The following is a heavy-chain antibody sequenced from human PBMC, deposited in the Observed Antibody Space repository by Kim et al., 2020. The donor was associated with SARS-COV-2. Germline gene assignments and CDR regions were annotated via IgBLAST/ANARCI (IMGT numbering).Heavy chain of an antibody. J-gene: IGHJ6*02. CDR1: GFTFSDYY. V-gene: IGHV3-11*03. D-gene: IGHD3-10*01. CDR2: ISSSSSYT. Sequence: GGSLRLSCAASGFTFSDYYMSWIRQAPGKGLEWVSYISSSSSYTNYADSVKGRFTISRDNAKNSLYLLMNSLRAEDTAVYYCASQYYGSGSYYAYYYYGMDVWGQGTTVTVSS. CDR3: ASQYYGSGSYYAYYYYGMDV.